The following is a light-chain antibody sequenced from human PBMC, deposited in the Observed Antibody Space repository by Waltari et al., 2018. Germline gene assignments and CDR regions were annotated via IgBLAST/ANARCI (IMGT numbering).Light chain of an antibody. J-gene: IGKJ1*01. CDR1: QSVGTS. Sequence: EIVMTQSPASLPVSPGDRVTLSCRASQSVGTSLAWYQQRPGRAPRRLVYRASTRASDIPARFSGSGSGTDFTLSISTLQSEDFAVYYCQQYDDWPRTFGQGTKVEIK. CDR3: QQYDDWPRT. CDR2: RAS. V-gene: IGKV3-15*01.